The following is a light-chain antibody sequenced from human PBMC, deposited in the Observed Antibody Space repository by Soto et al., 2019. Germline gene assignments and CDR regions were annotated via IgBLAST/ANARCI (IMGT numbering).Light chain of an antibody. V-gene: IGKV3-11*01. Sequence: EIVLTQSPATLSLSPGERATLSCGASQSVSSYLAWYQQKPGQAPGLLIYDASNRATGIPARFSGSGSGTDFTLTISSLEPEDSAVYYCQQRSNWPPITFGQGTRLEIK. CDR3: QQRSNWPPIT. CDR2: DAS. CDR1: QSVSSY. J-gene: IGKJ5*01.